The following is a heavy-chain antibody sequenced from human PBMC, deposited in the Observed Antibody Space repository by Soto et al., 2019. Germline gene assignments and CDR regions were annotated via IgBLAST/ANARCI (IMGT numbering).Heavy chain of an antibody. J-gene: IGHJ6*02. CDR3: ARDWGYSGYDRGYYYYGMDV. CDR1: GGSISSYY. CDR2: IYYSGST. D-gene: IGHD5-12*01. Sequence: QVQLQESGPGLVKPSETLSLTCTVSGGSISSYYWSWIRQPPGKGLEWIGYIYYSGSTNYNPSLKRRVTISVDTSKNQCSLKLSSVTAADTAVYYCARDWGYSGYDRGYYYYGMDVWGQGTTVTVSS. V-gene: IGHV4-59*01.